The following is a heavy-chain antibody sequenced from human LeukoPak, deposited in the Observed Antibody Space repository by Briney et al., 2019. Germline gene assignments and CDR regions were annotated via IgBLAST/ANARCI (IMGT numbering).Heavy chain of an antibody. CDR3: ARRDSSGYYPNFDY. Sequence: PSETLSLTCTVPGGSISSSSYYWGWIRQPPGKGLEWIGSIYYSGSTYYNPSLKSRVTISVDTSKNQFSLKLSPVTAADTAVYYCARRDSSGYYPNFDYWGRGTLVTVSS. CDR2: IYYSGST. D-gene: IGHD3-22*01. V-gene: IGHV4-39*07. CDR1: GGSISSSSYY. J-gene: IGHJ4*02.